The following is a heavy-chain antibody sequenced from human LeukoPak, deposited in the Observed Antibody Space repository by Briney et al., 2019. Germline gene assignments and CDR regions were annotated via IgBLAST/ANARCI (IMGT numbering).Heavy chain of an antibody. CDR2: IKQDGSEQ. J-gene: IGHJ4*02. D-gene: IGHD6-19*01. CDR3: ASRSYSSGWSPFDH. CDR1: GFTFSNYW. V-gene: IGHV3-7*01. Sequence: GGSLRLSCAASGFTFSNYWMSWVRQAPGKGLEWVANIKQDGSEQFYVDSVKGRFTISRDNAKNSLYLQMNSLRAEDTAVYYCASRSYSSGWSPFDHWGQGTLVTVSS.